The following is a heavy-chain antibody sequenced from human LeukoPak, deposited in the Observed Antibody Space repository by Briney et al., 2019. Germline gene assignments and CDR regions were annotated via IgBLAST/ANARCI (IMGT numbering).Heavy chain of an antibody. CDR2: IFPGGST. CDR1: GDSFSSGSYY. J-gene: IGHJ4*02. V-gene: IGHV4-61*02. Sequence: SQTLSLTCTVSGDSFSSGSYYWSWIRQPAEKGLEWIGRIFPGGSTNYNPSLKSRVTISLDTSKKQISLRLSSVTAADTAVYYCARDHDPYGANFDYWGQGTLVTVSS. CDR3: ARDHDPYGANFDY. D-gene: IGHD4/OR15-4a*01.